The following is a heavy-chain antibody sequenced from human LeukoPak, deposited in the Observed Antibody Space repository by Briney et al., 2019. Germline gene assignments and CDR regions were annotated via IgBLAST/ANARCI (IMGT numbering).Heavy chain of an antibody. CDR2: IYYSRST. CDR3: AREGDYGDKGYFDY. J-gene: IGHJ4*02. CDR1: GGSISSYY. V-gene: IGHV4-59*01. D-gene: IGHD4-23*01. Sequence: SETLSLTCTVSGGSISSYYWSWIRQPPGKGLEWIGYIYYSRSTNYNPSLKSRVTISVDTSKNQFSLKLSSVTAADTAVYYCAREGDYGDKGYFDYWGQGTLVTVSS.